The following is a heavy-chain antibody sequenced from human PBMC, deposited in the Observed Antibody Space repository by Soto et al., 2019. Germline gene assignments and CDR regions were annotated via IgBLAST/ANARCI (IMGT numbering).Heavy chain of an antibody. CDR2: LKSKTDGATT. D-gene: IGHD3-10*01. J-gene: IGHJ6*02. V-gene: IGHV3-15*07. CDR1: GFTFSNAW. CDR3: STDARDYSVSGSSPPLYYYYGMVV. Sequence: PGGSLRLSCTASGFTFSNAWMNWVRQAPGKGLEWVGRLKSKTDGATTDYAAPVKGRFTISRDDSKNTLNLQMNSLKTEDTAVYYCSTDARDYSVSGSSPPLYYYYGMVVWGQGTTVTVSS.